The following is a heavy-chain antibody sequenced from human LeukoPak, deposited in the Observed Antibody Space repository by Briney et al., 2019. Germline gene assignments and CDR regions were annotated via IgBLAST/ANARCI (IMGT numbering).Heavy chain of an antibody. D-gene: IGHD3-22*01. V-gene: IGHV3-21*01. CDR3: ARDRLYDSSGPDDY. Sequence: GGSLRLSCAASGFTFNNYNMNWVRQAPGRALEWVSSITSSGTYIFYADSVKGRFTISRDNAKNSLYLQMNSLGPEDTAVYYCARDRLYDSSGPDDYWGQGTLVTVSS. CDR1: GFTFNNYN. J-gene: IGHJ4*02. CDR2: ITSSGTYI.